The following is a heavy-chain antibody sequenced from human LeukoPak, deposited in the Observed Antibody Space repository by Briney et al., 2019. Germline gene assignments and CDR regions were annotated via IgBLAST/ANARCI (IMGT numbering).Heavy chain of an antibody. CDR2: INPDGGST. Sequence: ASVKVSCKASGYTFTSYYIHWVRQAPGQGLEWMGIINPDGGSTSYAPKFQGRVTMTRDMSTSTVYMELSSLRSEDTAVYFCARLVGGAIMPLLDYWGQGTLVTVSS. CDR3: ARLVGGAIMPLLDY. CDR1: GYTFTSYY. D-gene: IGHD1-26*01. V-gene: IGHV1-46*01. J-gene: IGHJ4*02.